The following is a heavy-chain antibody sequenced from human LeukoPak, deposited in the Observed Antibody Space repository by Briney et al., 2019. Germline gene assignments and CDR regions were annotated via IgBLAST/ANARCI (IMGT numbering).Heavy chain of an antibody. CDR1: GFTFGDYA. V-gene: IGHV3-49*04. D-gene: IGHD2-8*01. CDR3: TREGSVLMVYAILDY. J-gene: IGHJ4*02. Sequence: GGSLRLSCTASGFTFGDYAMSWVRQAPGKGLEWVGFIRSKAYGGTTEYAASVKGRFTISRDDSKSIAYLQMNSLKTEDTAVYYCTREGSVLMVYAILDYWGQGTLVTVSS. CDR2: IRSKAYGGTT.